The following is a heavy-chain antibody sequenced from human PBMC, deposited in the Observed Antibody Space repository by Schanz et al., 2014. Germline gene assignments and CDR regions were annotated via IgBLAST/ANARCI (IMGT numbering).Heavy chain of an antibody. CDR2: ISYDGSLK. CDR1: GFTFSSYA. Sequence: VQLVESGGGLVKPGGSLRLSCAASGFTFSSYAVDWIRQAPGQGLEWVSFISYDGSLKSYLDSVKGRFTISRDNSKNTLYLQMNSLRVEDTAVYYCARSMIIVDKAFDYWGQGTLXTVSS. V-gene: IGHV3-30-3*01. D-gene: IGHD3-22*01. CDR3: ARSMIIVDKAFDY. J-gene: IGHJ4*02.